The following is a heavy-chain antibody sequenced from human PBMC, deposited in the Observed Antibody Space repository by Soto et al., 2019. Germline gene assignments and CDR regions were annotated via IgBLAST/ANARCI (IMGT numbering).Heavy chain of an antibody. J-gene: IGHJ4*02. D-gene: IGHD6-13*01. V-gene: IGHV6-1*01. CDR3: ARDTQESIAAAGTGFDY. CDR1: GDSVSSNSAA. CDR2: TYYRSKWYN. Sequence: SQTLSLTCAISGDSVSSNSAAWNWIRQSPSRGLEWLGRTYYRSKWYNDYAVSVKSRITINPDTSKNQFSLQLNSVTPEDTAVYYCARDTQESIAAAGTGFDYWRQGTLLTVSS.